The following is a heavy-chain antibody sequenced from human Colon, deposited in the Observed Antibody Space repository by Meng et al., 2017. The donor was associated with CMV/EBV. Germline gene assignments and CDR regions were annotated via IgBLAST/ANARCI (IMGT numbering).Heavy chain of an antibody. J-gene: IGHJ4*02. CDR2: IGGSGAST. CDR1: GFTFSSRW. D-gene: IGHD4-11*01. V-gene: IGHV3-23*01. CDR3: AKDAQDYSNFFDF. Sequence: GESLKISCAASGFTFSSRWMHWVRQAPGKGLEWVSIIGGSGASTYYANSVKGRFTISRDNSKNTVYLQMNSLRADDTALYYCAKDAQDYSNFFDFWGQGTLVTVSS.